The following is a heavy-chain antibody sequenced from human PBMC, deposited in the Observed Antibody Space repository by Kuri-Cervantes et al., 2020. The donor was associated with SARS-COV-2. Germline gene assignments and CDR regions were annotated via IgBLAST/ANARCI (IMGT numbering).Heavy chain of an antibody. Sequence: SVKVSCKASGGTFSSYAISWVRQAPGQGLEWMGGIIPILGIANYAQKFQGRVTITADKSTSIAYMELSSLRSEDTAVYYCARRPLRPRIAAAGYYYYYGMDVWGQGTTVTVSS. CDR2: IIPILGIA. CDR1: GGTFSSYA. D-gene: IGHD6-13*01. V-gene: IGHV1-69*10. CDR3: ARRPLRPRIAAAGYYYYYGMDV. J-gene: IGHJ6*02.